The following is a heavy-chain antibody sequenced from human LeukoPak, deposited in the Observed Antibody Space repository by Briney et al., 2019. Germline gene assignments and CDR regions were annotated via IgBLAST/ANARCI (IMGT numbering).Heavy chain of an antibody. V-gene: IGHV4-59*08. Sequence: SETLSLTCTVSGGSISSYYWSWIRQPPGKGLEWIGYIYYSGRTKYNPSLKSRVTISVDTSKNQFSLKLSSVTAADTAVYYCARLITGPDAFDIWGQGTMVTVSS. J-gene: IGHJ3*02. CDR1: GGSISSYY. CDR2: IYYSGRT. D-gene: IGHD1-20*01. CDR3: ARLITGPDAFDI.